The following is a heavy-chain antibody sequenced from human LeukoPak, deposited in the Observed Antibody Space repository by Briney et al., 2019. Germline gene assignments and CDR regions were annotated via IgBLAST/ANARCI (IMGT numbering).Heavy chain of an antibody. J-gene: IGHJ4*02. Sequence: GGSLRLSCAASGFTFSNYGIHWVRQAPGKGLEWLTLLTYDGTNRYYADSVKGRFTISRDNSKNSLYLQMNSLRTEDTALYYCAKDRDSSSWRYFDYWGQGTLVTVSS. D-gene: IGHD6-13*01. V-gene: IGHV3-30*02. CDR1: GFTFSNYG. CDR3: AKDRDSSSWRYFDY. CDR2: LTYDGTNR.